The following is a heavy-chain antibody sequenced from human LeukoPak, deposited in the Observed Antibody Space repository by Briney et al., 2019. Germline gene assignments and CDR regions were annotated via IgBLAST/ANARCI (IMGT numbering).Heavy chain of an antibody. CDR3: ARNVYCGGDCLGADY. Sequence: EASVKVSCKASGGTFSSYAISWVRQAPGQGLEWMGWINPNSGGTNSAQKFQGRVTMTRDTSISTAYLELSRLRSDDTALYYCARNVYCGGDCLGADYWGQGTLVTVSS. J-gene: IGHJ4*02. V-gene: IGHV1-2*02. D-gene: IGHD2-21*01. CDR2: INPNSGGT. CDR1: GGTFSSYA.